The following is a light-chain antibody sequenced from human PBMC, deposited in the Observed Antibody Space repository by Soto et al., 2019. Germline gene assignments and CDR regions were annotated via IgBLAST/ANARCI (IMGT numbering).Light chain of an antibody. Sequence: DIQMTQSPSSLSGSVGDRVTITCQASQDISNYLNWYQQKPGKAPKLLIYAASNLETGVPSRFTGSGSETDFTFTISSLQPEDIGTYFCQQYYNIPITFVPGTKVDIK. CDR3: QQYYNIPIT. J-gene: IGKJ3*01. CDR2: AAS. CDR1: QDISNY. V-gene: IGKV1-33*01.